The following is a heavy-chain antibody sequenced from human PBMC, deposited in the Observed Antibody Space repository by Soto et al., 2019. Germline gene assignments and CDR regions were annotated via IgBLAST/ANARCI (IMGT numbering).Heavy chain of an antibody. Sequence: GGSLRLSCAASGFTFSSYAMSWVRQAPGKGLEWVSAISGSGGSTYYADSGKGRFTISRDNSKNTLYLQMNSLRAEDTAVYYCAKGRQQQLIYYMDVWGKGTTVTVSS. CDR3: AKGRQQQLIYYMDV. J-gene: IGHJ6*03. V-gene: IGHV3-23*01. CDR1: GFTFSSYA. D-gene: IGHD6-13*01. CDR2: ISGSGGST.